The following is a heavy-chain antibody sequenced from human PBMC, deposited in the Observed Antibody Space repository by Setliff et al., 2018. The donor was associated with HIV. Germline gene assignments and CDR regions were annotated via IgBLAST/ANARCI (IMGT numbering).Heavy chain of an antibody. CDR2: IYNSVTT. V-gene: IGHV4-61*10. CDR1: GGSISSGSYY. J-gene: IGHJ5*02. D-gene: IGHD2-2*01. CDR3: ARGGTSSNWFGP. Sequence: SETLSLTCAVSGGSISSGSYYWSWIRQPAGKGLQWIGFIYNSVTTNYNPSLKSRATISLDTSKNQFSLKLTSVTAADTAVYYCARGGTSSNWFGPWGQGTLVTVSS.